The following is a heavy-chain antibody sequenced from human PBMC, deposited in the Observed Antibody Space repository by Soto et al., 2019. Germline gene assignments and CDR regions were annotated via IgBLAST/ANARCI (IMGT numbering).Heavy chain of an antibody. Sequence: GESLKISCAASGFTVSSNYMSWVRQAPGKGLEWVSVIYSGGSTYYADSVKGRFTISRDNSKNTLYLQMNSLRAEDTAVYYCARVYSGYDLAFDIWGQGTMVTVSS. CDR3: ARVYSGYDLAFDI. V-gene: IGHV3-66*01. CDR1: GFTVSSNY. J-gene: IGHJ3*02. CDR2: IYSGGST. D-gene: IGHD5-12*01.